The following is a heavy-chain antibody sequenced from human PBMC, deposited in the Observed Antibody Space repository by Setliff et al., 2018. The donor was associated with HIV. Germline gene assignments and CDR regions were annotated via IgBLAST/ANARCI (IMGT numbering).Heavy chain of an antibody. Sequence: GGSLRLSCAGSGFTFSSYAMSWVRQAPGKGLEWLSYISSSGTTTYYADSVKGRFTISRDNAKNSVLLQMNSLRVEDTAVYFCAAQGVLWGQGTQVTVSS. J-gene: IGHJ4*02. CDR2: ISSSGTTT. CDR1: GFTFSSYA. V-gene: IGHV3-48*04. CDR3: AAQGVL.